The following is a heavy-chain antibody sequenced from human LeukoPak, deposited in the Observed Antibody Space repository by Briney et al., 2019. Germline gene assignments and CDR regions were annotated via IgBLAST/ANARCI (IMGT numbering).Heavy chain of an antibody. CDR2: ISGSGGST. V-gene: IGHV3-23*01. Sequence: GGSLRLSCAASGFTFSSFAMSWVRQAPGKGLEWVSAISGSGGSTYYADSVKGRFTISRDNSKNTLFLQMNSLRADDTAIYYCARAILTRALDIWGQGTLVTVSS. CDR3: ARAILTRALDI. J-gene: IGHJ3*02. D-gene: IGHD2/OR15-2a*01. CDR1: GFTFSSFA.